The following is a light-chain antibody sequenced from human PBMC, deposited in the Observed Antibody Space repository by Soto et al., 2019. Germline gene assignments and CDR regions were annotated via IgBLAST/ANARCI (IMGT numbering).Light chain of an antibody. Sequence: DSQMTQSPSTLSASVGDRVTIACRASQSISRWVAWYQQKPGKAPKLLIYDASILESAVPSRFSGSGSGTEFTLTISSLQPDDFATYYCQQYNSYSWTFGQGTKVDIK. CDR1: QSISRW. CDR3: QQYNSYSWT. V-gene: IGKV1-5*01. CDR2: DAS. J-gene: IGKJ1*01.